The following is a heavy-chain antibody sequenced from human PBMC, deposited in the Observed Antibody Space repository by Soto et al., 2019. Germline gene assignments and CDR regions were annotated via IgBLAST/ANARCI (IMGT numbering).Heavy chain of an antibody. CDR2: ISAYNGNT. CDR1: GYTFTSYG. Sequence: ASVKVSCKASGYTFTSYGISWVRQAPGQGLEWMGWISAYNGNTNYAQKLQGRVTMTTDTSTSTAYMELRSLRSDDAAVYYCARRKWLERHFDYWGQGTLVTVSS. J-gene: IGHJ4*02. D-gene: IGHD1-1*01. V-gene: IGHV1-18*01. CDR3: ARRKWLERHFDY.